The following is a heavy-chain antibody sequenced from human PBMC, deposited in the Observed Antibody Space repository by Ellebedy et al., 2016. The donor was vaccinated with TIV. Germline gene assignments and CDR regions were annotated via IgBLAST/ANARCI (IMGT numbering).Heavy chain of an antibody. CDR1: GYSFTSYW. Sequence: GESLKISXKGSGYSFTSYWIGWVRQMPGKGLEWMGIIYPGDSDTRYSPSFQGQVTISADKSISTAYLQWSSLKASDTAMYYCARVYTGTGYYYGMDVWGQGTTVTVSS. V-gene: IGHV5-51*01. D-gene: IGHD2-8*02. CDR3: ARVYTGTGYYYGMDV. J-gene: IGHJ6*02. CDR2: IYPGDSDT.